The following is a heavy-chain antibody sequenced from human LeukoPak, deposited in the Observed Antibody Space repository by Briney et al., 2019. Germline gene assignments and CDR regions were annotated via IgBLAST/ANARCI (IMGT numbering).Heavy chain of an antibody. CDR1: GYTFTTYY. J-gene: IGHJ3*02. CDR3: ARAQGSGWDAFDI. CDR2: TNPSGGST. D-gene: IGHD6-19*01. V-gene: IGHV1-46*01. Sequence: ASVKVSCKASGYTFTTYYMHWVRQAPGQGLEWMGITNPSGGSTTYAQKFQGRVTMTRDMSASTVYMEMSSLTSEDTALYYCARAQGSGWDAFDIWGQGTMVTVSS.